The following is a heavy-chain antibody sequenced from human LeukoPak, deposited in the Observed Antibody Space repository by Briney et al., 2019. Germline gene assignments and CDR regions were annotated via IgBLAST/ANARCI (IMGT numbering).Heavy chain of an antibody. CDR3: ARTGLVRKSYSSGGGVDY. V-gene: IGHV1-2*02. D-gene: IGHD6-19*01. CDR1: GYTFTCYD. CDR2: FNPNSGGT. J-gene: IGHJ4*02. Sequence: ASGKLCCKAAGYTFTCYDMHWVRQAPGQGLEWMGWFNPNSGGTNYAQTFQGRVTMTRDTSISTAYVELSRLRSDDTGVYYCARTGLVRKSYSSGGGVDYWGQGTLVTVSS.